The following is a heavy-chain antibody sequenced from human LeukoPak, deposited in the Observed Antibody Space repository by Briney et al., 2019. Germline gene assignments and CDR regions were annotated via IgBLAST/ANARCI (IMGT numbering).Heavy chain of an antibody. V-gene: IGHV4-38-2*02. CDR3: ARRGPAVAY. CDR2: INHSGST. J-gene: IGHJ4*02. D-gene: IGHD6-19*01. Sequence: SETLSLTCTVSGYSISSGYYWSWIRQPPGKGLEWIGEINHSGSTNYNPSLKSRVTISVDTSKNQFSLKLSSVTAADTAVYYCARRGPAVAYWGQGTLVTVSS. CDR1: GYSISSGYY.